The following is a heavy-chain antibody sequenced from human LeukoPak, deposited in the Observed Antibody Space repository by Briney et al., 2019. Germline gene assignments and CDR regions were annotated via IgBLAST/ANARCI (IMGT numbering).Heavy chain of an antibody. D-gene: IGHD5-24*01. Sequence: SETLSLTCTVSGGSISSYYWSWIRQHPGKGLEWIGYIYYSGSTNYNPSLKSRVTISVDTSKNQFSLKLSSVTAADTAVYYCARGGEGDGYNAIDYWGQGTLVTVSS. J-gene: IGHJ4*02. V-gene: IGHV4-59*01. CDR1: GGSISSYY. CDR3: ARGGEGDGYNAIDY. CDR2: IYYSGST.